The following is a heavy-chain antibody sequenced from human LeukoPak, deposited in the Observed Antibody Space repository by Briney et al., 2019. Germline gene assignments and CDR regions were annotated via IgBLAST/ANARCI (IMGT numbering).Heavy chain of an antibody. D-gene: IGHD5-12*01. J-gene: IGHJ5*02. CDR2: IIAILDTA. CDR3: VRSGYDYDWFDL. CDR1: GGSFSDYS. Sequence: SVKVSCKASGGSFSDYSISWVRQAPGQGLEWMGRIIAILDTAHYAQKFQSRFTITADKSTTTVYMELSSLRSDDTAVYYCVRSGYDYDWFDLWGQGTLVTVSS. V-gene: IGHV1-69*08.